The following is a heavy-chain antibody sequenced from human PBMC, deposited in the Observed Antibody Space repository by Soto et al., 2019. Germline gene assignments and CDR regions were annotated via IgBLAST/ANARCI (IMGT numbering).Heavy chain of an antibody. CDR2: ISWNSGSV. V-gene: IGHV3-9*01. CDR3: AKDISGRGSYYYYHGVDV. CDR1: GFTFDDYA. D-gene: IGHD2-15*01. J-gene: IGHJ6*02. Sequence: QSGGSLRLSCVASGFTFDDYAMHWVRQAPGKGLEWVSGISWNSGSVGYVDSVKARFTMYRDNAKNSLYLQMNSLRPEDTALYYCAKDISGRGSYYYYHGVDVWGQGATVTVSS.